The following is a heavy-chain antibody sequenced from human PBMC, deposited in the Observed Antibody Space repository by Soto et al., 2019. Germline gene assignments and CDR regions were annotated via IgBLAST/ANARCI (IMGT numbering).Heavy chain of an antibody. CDR2: ISGSGGST. D-gene: IGHD2-15*01. V-gene: IGHV3-23*01. J-gene: IGHJ4*02. CDR3: TRVGNYGGSSCYSDFDF. Sequence: GGSLRLSCAASEFTFSIYAMSWVRQAPGKGLEWGSGISGSGGSTYYADSVKGRFTISRDNSKNTLYLQLNSLRTEDTAVYYCTRVGNYGGSSCYSDFDFWGQG. CDR1: EFTFSIYA.